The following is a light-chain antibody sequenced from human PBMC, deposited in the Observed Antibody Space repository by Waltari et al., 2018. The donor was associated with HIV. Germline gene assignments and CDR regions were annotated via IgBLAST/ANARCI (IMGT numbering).Light chain of an antibody. Sequence: DIQMTQSPSSLSASVGSRVTITCRASQSISTYLNWYQQKPGKAPKILVYSAFNLQSGVPSRFSGSGSGTDFTLTISTLQPEDFATYYCQQSYSTPRTFGQGTKVEIK. V-gene: IGKV1-39*01. CDR1: QSISTY. CDR2: SAF. J-gene: IGKJ1*01. CDR3: QQSYSTPRT.